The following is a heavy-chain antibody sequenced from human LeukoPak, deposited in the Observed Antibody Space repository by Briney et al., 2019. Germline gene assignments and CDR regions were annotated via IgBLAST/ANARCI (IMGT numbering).Heavy chain of an antibody. CDR1: GFTFSTYA. Sequence: GGSLRLSCAASGFTFSTYAMHWVRQAPGKGLEWVAVILYDGSNEHYTDSVRGRFTISRDNPKNTLWLQMNRLTADDTAVYYCARGEFSGLDYWGQGTLVTVSS. D-gene: IGHD5-12*01. V-gene: IGHV3-30-3*01. J-gene: IGHJ4*02. CDR3: ARGEFSGLDY. CDR2: ILYDGSNE.